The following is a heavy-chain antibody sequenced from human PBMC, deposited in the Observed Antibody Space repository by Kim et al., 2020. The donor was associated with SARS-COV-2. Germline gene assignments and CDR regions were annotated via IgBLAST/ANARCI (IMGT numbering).Heavy chain of an antibody. D-gene: IGHD6-13*01. Sequence: AQQFPGRVTLTRDTSISTAYMELSKLRSDDTAVYYCARDQVYSSSFNFDYWGQGTLVTVSS. CDR3: ARDQVYSSSFNFDY. V-gene: IGHV1-2*02. J-gene: IGHJ4*02.